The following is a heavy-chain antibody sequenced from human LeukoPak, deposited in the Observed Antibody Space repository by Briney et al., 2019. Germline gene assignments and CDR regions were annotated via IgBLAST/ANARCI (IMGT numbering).Heavy chain of an antibody. CDR1: GFTFSNYG. Sequence: GGSLRLSCAASGFTFSNYGMHWVRQAPGKGLEWVAFIRYDGSNKYYADSVKGRFTISKDNSKNTLYLQMNSLRAEDTAVYYCARDLGSYYYGSGAAYYYYGMDVWGQGTTVTVSS. V-gene: IGHV3-30*02. J-gene: IGHJ6*02. D-gene: IGHD3-10*01. CDR2: IRYDGSNK. CDR3: ARDLGSYYYGSGAAYYYYGMDV.